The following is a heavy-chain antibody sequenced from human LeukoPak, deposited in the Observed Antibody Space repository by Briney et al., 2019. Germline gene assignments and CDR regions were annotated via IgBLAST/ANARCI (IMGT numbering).Heavy chain of an antibody. V-gene: IGHV3-30*04. J-gene: IGHJ4*02. Sequence: PGGSLRLSCAASGFTFSSYAMHWVRQAPGKGLEWVAVISYDGSNKYYADSVKGRFTISRDNSKNTLYLQMNSLRAEDTAVYYCARVVTMIVVADGGHFDYWGQGTLVTVSS. CDR3: ARVVTMIVVADGGHFDY. CDR1: GFTFSSYA. D-gene: IGHD3-22*01. CDR2: ISYDGSNK.